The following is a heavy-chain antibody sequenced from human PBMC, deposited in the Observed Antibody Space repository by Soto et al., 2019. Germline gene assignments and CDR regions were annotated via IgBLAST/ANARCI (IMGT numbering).Heavy chain of an antibody. CDR3: ASLTMFPMARGVITRFNCFDP. D-gene: IGHD3-10*01. CDR1: GGTISSGGYS. V-gene: IGHV4-30-2*01. J-gene: IGHJ5*02. CDR2: IYHSGST. Sequence: YLTMPLTWAVSGGTISSGGYSWSCIQQPPGKGLEWIAYIYHSGSTYYNRSLKSRVTISVDTSNNQFSLKLSSATAPATAVYYCASLTMFPMARGVITRFNCFDPWGKGTLVTVSS.